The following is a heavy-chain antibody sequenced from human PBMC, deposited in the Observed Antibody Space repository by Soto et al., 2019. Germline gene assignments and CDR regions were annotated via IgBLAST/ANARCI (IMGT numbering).Heavy chain of an antibody. CDR2: IYHSGST. J-gene: IGHJ1*01. CDR3: ARSTYYEYFQH. Sequence: SETLSLTCTVSGGSISSYYWSWIRQPPGKGLEWIAYIYHSGSTNYNPSLKSRVTISVDTSRDQFSLKLSSVTPADTAIYYCARSTYYEYFQHWGQGTLVTVSS. V-gene: IGHV4-59*01. CDR1: GGSISSYY. D-gene: IGHD1-26*01.